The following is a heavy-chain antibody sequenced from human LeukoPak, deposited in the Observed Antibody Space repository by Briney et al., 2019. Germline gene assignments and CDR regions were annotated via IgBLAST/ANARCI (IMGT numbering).Heavy chain of an antibody. CDR3: ARQYGIFGAFDI. V-gene: IGHV4-4*09. CDR2: IYTSGST. Sequence: PLETLSLTCTVSGGSISSYYWSWIRQPPGRGLEWIGYIYTSGSTNYNPSLKSRVTISVDTSKNQFSLKLSSVTAADTAVYYCARQYGIFGAFDIWGQGTMVTVSS. D-gene: IGHD3-3*01. CDR1: GGSISSYY. J-gene: IGHJ3*02.